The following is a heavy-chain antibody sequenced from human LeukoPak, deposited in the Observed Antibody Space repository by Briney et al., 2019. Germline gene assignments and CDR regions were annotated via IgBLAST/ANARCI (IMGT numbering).Heavy chain of an antibody. Sequence: GGSLRLSCAASGFSFGDYTMNWVRQAPGKGLEWISYLGRGTNNMYYADSVKGRFTISRDNAKNSLYLQMSSLRAEDTAVYYCVRDRDWAFDYWGQGTLVTVSS. CDR2: LGRGTNNM. D-gene: IGHD3/OR15-3a*01. CDR1: GFSFGDYT. V-gene: IGHV3-48*01. J-gene: IGHJ4*02. CDR3: VRDRDWAFDY.